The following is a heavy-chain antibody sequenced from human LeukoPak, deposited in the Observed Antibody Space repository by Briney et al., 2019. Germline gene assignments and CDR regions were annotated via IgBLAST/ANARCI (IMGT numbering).Heavy chain of an antibody. V-gene: IGHV3-30*03. J-gene: IGHJ6*02. D-gene: IGHD5-12*01. Sequence: GGSLRLSCAASGFTFSSYGMHWVRQAPGKGLEWVAVISYDGSNKYYADSVKGRFTISRDNSKNTLYLQMNSLRAEDTAVYYCARDQGGHDRGYYYYYYGMDVWRQGTTVTVSS. CDR1: GFTFSSYG. CDR3: ARDQGGHDRGYYYYYYGMDV. CDR2: ISYDGSNK.